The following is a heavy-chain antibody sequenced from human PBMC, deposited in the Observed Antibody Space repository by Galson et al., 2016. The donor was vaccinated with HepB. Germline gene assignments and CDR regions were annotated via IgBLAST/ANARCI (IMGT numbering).Heavy chain of an antibody. CDR1: GFTFDNYA. CDR2: SSSTSGSV. D-gene: IGHD3-22*01. V-gene: IGHV3-9*01. CDR3: AKSWRDSSGHDFYYDY. J-gene: IGHJ4*02. Sequence: SLRLSCAASGFTFDNYAMHWVRPAPGKGLEWVSGSSSTSGSVAYADSVKGRFTISIDNSKNSLFLQMNSLRPEDTALYYCAKSWRDSSGHDFYYDYWGQGTLVTVAS.